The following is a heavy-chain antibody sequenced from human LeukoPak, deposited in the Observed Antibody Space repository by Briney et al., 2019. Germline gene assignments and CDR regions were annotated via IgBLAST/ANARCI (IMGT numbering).Heavy chain of an antibody. CDR1: GYPFTTYG. V-gene: IGHV1-18*01. D-gene: IGHD3-9*01. J-gene: IGHJ5*02. Sequence: ASVKVSCKASGYPFTTYGINWVRQAPGQGLEWMGWINTYNGDTNYAQKFQGRVTMTTDTSTSTVYIELRSLTSDDTAAYYCAREWWGYDVLTGDNWFDPWGQGTLVTVSS. CDR2: INTYNGDT. CDR3: AREWWGYDVLTGDNWFDP.